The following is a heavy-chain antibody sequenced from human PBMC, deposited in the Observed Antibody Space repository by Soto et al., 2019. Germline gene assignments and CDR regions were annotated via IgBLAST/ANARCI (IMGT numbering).Heavy chain of an antibody. CDR2: ITPTFDTP. J-gene: IGHJ6*02. V-gene: IGHV1-69*12. CDR1: GGTLSSYA. CDR3: ARLRVELVQFYYYYGMDV. Sequence: QVQLVQSGAEVKKPGSSVKVSCKPSGGTLSSYAISWVRQAPGQGLEWMGGITPTFDTPNYAQKFQGRVTITAYATTNTAYMELSSLRSEDTAVYYCARLRVELVQFYYYYGMDVWGQGTTVTVSS. D-gene: IGHD6-6*01.